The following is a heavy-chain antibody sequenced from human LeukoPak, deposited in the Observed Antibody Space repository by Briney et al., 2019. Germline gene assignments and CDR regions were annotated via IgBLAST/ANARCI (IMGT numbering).Heavy chain of an antibody. J-gene: IGHJ4*02. CDR3: ARLRGRYSGYSDY. CDR2: INSDGSST. V-gene: IGHV3-74*01. Sequence: GGSLRLSCAASGFTFSNYWMHWVRQAPGKGLVWVSRINSDGSSTSYADSVKGRFTISRDNAKNTLYLQMNSLRAEDTAVYYCARLRGRYSGYSDYWGQGTLVTVSS. CDR1: GFTFSNYW. D-gene: IGHD5-12*01.